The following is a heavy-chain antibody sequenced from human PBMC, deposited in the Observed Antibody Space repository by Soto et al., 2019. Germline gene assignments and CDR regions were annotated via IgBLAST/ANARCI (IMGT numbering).Heavy chain of an antibody. CDR1: SFGDSV. Sequence: SFGDSVINGLRQYLGEGLEWVGFVRSKVYGGTTDYAASVRGRFTISRDDSKSIAYLQMNSLKTDDTAVYYCARDGLQITDFEYLYYCLDVWGPGTTVAVSS. V-gene: IGHV3-49*03. D-gene: IGHD3-10*01. CDR2: VRSKVYGGTT. J-gene: IGHJ6*02. CDR3: ARDGLQITDFEYLYYCLDV.